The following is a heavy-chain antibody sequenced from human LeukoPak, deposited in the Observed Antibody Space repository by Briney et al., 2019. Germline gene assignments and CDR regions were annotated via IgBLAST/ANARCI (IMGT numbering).Heavy chain of an antibody. CDR1: GYTFTSYY. CDR3: ARGLYGQWLTFDY. J-gene: IGHJ4*02. D-gene: IGHD6-19*01. Sequence: ASVKVSCKASGYTFTSYYMHWVRQAPGQGLEWMGWISAYNGNTNYAQKFQDRVTMTTDTSTNTAYMELRSLRSDDTAVYYCARGLYGQWLTFDYWGQGTLVTVSS. V-gene: IGHV1-18*04. CDR2: ISAYNGNT.